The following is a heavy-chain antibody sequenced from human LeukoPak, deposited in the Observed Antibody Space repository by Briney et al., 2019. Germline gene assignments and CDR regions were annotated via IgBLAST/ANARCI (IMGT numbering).Heavy chain of an antibody. CDR3: ARAPEPQVFDY. Sequence: SETLSLTCTVSGRSISNYYWSWIRQPPGKGLEWIGYIYYSGTTNYSPSLKSRVTISVDTSKNQFSLKLSSVTAADTAVYYCARAPEPQVFDYWGQGTLVAVSS. CDR2: IYYSGTT. J-gene: IGHJ4*02. CDR1: GRSISNYY. V-gene: IGHV4-59*01. D-gene: IGHD1-14*01.